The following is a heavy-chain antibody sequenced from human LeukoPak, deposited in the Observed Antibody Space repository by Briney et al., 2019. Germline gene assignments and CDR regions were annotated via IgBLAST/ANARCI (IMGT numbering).Heavy chain of an antibody. Sequence: SVKLSCKASGGTFSSYTISWVRQAPGQGLEWMGRIIPILGIANYAQKFQGRVTITADKSTSTAYMELSSLRSEDTAVYYCARNGGGYSYGLKGNYYYYGMDVWGQGTTVTVSS. CDR2: IIPILGIA. J-gene: IGHJ6*02. CDR3: ARNGGGYSYGLKGNYYYYGMDV. CDR1: GGTFSSYT. V-gene: IGHV1-69*02. D-gene: IGHD5-18*01.